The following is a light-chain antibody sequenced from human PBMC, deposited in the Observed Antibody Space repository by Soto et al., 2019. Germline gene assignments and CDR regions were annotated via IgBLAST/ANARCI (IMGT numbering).Light chain of an antibody. CDR1: SSNVGAYNF. J-gene: IGLJ2*01. CDR3: SSYAGSNKYMI. CDR2: EVT. Sequence: QSALAQPPSASGAPGQSVTISCTGTSSNVGAYNFVSWYQQHPGKAPKLFIHEVTERPSGVPDRFSGSKSGNTASLTVSGLQAEDEAEYYCSSYAGSNKYMIFGGGTKLTVL. V-gene: IGLV2-8*01.